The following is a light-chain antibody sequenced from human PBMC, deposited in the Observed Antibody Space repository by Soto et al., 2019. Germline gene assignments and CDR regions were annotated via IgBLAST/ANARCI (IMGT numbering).Light chain of an antibody. V-gene: IGLV2-11*01. CDR3: CSYAGSYTWV. CDR1: SSDVGGYNY. J-gene: IGLJ3*02. CDR2: DVT. Sequence: QSVLTQPRSVSGSPGQSVTISCTGTSSDVGGYNYVSWYQQYPGKAPKLMIYDVTKRPSGVPDRFSGSKSGNTASLTISGLQAEDEADYHCCSYAGSYTWVFGGGTKVTVL.